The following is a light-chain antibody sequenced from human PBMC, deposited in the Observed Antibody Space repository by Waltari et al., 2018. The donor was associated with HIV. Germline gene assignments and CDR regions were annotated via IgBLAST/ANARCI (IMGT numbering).Light chain of an antibody. Sequence: QSVLTQPPSVSAAPGQKVTISCSGSSSDIGSYSVLWYQQFPGAAPRRLIFDTYKRPSGIPDRFSASKSGTSATLDITGLQTGDEADYYCATWDNSLSIGVFGGGTKLTVL. CDR1: SSDIGSYS. J-gene: IGLJ3*02. CDR2: DTY. CDR3: ATWDNSLSIGV. V-gene: IGLV1-51*01.